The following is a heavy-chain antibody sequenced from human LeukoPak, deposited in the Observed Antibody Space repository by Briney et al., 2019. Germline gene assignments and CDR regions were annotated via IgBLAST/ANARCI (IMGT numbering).Heavy chain of an antibody. CDR1: GGSISSGGYY. CDR3: ARSARGVMVLPHYGMDV. J-gene: IGHJ6*02. Sequence: SQTLSLTCTVSGGSISSGGYYWSWIRQHPGKGLEWIGYIYYSGSTYYNPSLKSRVIISVDTSKNQFSLKLSSVTAADTAVYYCARSARGVMVLPHYGMDVWGQGTTVTVSS. CDR2: IYYSGST. D-gene: IGHD3-10*01. V-gene: IGHV4-31*03.